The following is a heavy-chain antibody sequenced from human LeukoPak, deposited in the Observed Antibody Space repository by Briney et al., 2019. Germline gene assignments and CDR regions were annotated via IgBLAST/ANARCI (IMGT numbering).Heavy chain of an antibody. Sequence: KPSEPLPLTCAVSGGSIRSSNWWSWLGHPPGTGLDWIGESYYSGSPKYNPPLKSRVTISVDKSKNQFSLKLSSVTAADTAVYYCARDKGSGSYSYYYYGMDVWGKGTTVTVSS. CDR2: SYYSGSP. CDR1: GGSIRSSNW. D-gene: IGHD3-10*01. CDR3: ARDKGSGSYSYYYYGMDV. V-gene: IGHV4-4*02. J-gene: IGHJ6*04.